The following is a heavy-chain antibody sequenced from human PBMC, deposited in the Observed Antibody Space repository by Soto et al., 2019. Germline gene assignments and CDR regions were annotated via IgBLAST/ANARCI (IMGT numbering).Heavy chain of an antibody. CDR2: IYYSGDT. CDR1: GGSIRSYY. J-gene: IGHJ6*03. CDR3: ARQPSYYYYYMDV. V-gene: IGHV4-59*08. Sequence: SETLSLTCTVSGGSIRSYYWSWIRQPPGKGLEWIGYIYYSGDTNYNPSLKSRLTISVDTSKNQFSLKLTSVTAADTAVYYCARQPSYYYYYMDVWGKGTTVTVSS.